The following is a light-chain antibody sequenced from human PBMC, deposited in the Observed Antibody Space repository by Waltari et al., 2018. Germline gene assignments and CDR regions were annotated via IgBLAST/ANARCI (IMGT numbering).Light chain of an antibody. V-gene: IGLV2-23*02. CDR2: DVS. CDR1: SRDCGGSHY. Sequence: QSALTQPASVSGSPGQAITISCTATSRDCGGSHYVSWYPQHPGKAPKLMIYDVSKRPSGVSNRFSGSKSGNTASLTISGLQAEDEADYYCCSSAGSSTVVFGGGTKLTVL. J-gene: IGLJ2*01. CDR3: CSSAGSSTVV.